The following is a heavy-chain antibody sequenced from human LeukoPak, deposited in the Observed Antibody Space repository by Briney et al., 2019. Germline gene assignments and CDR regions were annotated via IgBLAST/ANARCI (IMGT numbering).Heavy chain of an antibody. CDR2: IYSGGST. CDR3: ARVLQCSGGSCHPYYYYYGMDV. Sequence: GGSLRLSCAASGFTVSSNYMSWVRQAPGKGLEWVSVIYSGGSTYYADSVKGRFTISRDNSKNTLYLQMNSLRAEDTAVYYCARVLQCSGGSCHPYYYYYGMDVWGQGTTVTVSS. V-gene: IGHV3-53*01. CDR1: GFTVSSNY. D-gene: IGHD2-15*01. J-gene: IGHJ6*02.